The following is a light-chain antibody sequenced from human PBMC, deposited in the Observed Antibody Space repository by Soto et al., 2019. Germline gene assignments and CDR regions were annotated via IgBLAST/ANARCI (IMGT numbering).Light chain of an antibody. CDR1: QDISNY. CDR2: DAS. J-gene: IGKJ4*01. Sequence: DLQMTQSPSSLSASVGDRVTITCQASQDISNYLNWYQQKPGKAPKLLIYDASDLEMGVPSRFSGSGSGTDFTFTINSLQPEDIATYYCQQYDDFPLSFGGGTKVDIK. CDR3: QQYDDFPLS. V-gene: IGKV1-33*01.